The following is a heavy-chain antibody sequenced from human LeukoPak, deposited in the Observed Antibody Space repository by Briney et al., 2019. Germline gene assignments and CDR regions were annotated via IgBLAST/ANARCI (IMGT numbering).Heavy chain of an antibody. CDR1: GDSMSDYF. CDR2: AADSGST. Sequence: SETLSLTCTVSGDSMSDYFWTWIRQPPGKGLEWIGYAADSGSTNYNPSLKSRVTISVDTSKNQFSPKLSSVTAADTAVYYCARDARRGWFDPWGQGTLVTVSS. CDR3: ARDARRGWFDP. J-gene: IGHJ5*02. V-gene: IGHV4-59*01. D-gene: IGHD3-10*01.